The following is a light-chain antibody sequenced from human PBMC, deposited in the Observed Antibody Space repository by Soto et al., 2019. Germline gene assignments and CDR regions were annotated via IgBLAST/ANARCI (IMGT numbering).Light chain of an antibody. CDR3: SSYTTTGTRV. CDR1: SSDIGAYNY. J-gene: IGLJ1*01. Sequence: QSVLTQPPSVSGSPGQSITISCTGTSSDIGAYNYVSWYQHHPGEAPELIIYEVTYRPSGVSDRFSGSKSANTASLTISGLQAEDEADYYCSSYTTTGTRVFGTGTKVTVL. CDR2: EVT. V-gene: IGLV2-14*01.